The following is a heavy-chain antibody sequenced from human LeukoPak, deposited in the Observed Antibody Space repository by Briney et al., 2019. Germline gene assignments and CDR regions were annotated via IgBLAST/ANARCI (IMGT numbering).Heavy chain of an antibody. D-gene: IGHD3-22*01. Sequence: PGKSLRLSCAASGFTFSGFGMHWVRQAPGKGLEWVAVISADGNNEHYADSAKGRFTLSRDNAKSTAYLQMNSLRSEDTAVYYCARNDPDSSEDWGQGTLVTVSS. CDR1: GFTFSGFG. CDR3: ARNDPDSSED. V-gene: IGHV3-30*19. J-gene: IGHJ4*02. CDR2: ISADGNNE.